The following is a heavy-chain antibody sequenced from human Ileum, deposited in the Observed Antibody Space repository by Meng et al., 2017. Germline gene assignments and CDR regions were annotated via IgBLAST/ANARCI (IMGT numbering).Heavy chain of an antibody. D-gene: IGHD3-10*01. J-gene: IGHJ4*02. CDR2: LGAHDGDT. CDR1: DYTFTGYG. CDR3: ARGTPGRSYSDY. Sequence: QAPPVQSGHEVKKPGALVHASCKASDYTFTGYGVSGLRQAPGQGLEWMAWLGAHDGDTSHAPKFQGRVTVSADRPTATAYMELRSLRSDDTAVYYCARGTPGRSYSDYWGQGTLVTVSS. V-gene: IGHV1-18*01.